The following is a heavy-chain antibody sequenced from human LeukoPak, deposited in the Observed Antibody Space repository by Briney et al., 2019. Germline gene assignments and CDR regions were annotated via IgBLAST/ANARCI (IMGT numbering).Heavy chain of an antibody. Sequence: GGSLRLSCAASGFTFSSYWMSWVRQAPGKGLEWVANIKPDGSEKYYVDSVKGRFTISRDNAKNSLYLQMNSLRAEDTAVYYCAKPRDFYYYMDVWGKGTTVIVSS. CDR1: GFTFSSYW. CDR3: AKPRDFYYYMDV. J-gene: IGHJ6*03. CDR2: IKPDGSEK. D-gene: IGHD1-14*01. V-gene: IGHV3-7*01.